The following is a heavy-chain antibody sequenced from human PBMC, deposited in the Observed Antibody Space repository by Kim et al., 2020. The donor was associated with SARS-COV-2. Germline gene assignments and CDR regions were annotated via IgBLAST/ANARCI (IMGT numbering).Heavy chain of an antibody. CDR3: ARAAAAGTVDY. D-gene: IGHD6-13*01. V-gene: IGHV3-7*01. J-gene: IGHJ4*02. CDR2: INQDGSEK. Sequence: GGSLRLSCAASGFTFSTYWMSWVRQAPGKGLEWVANINQDGSEKYYVDSVKGRFTISRDNAKNSLYLQMNSLRAEDTALYYCARAAAAGTVDYWGQGTLVTVSS. CDR1: GFTFSTYW.